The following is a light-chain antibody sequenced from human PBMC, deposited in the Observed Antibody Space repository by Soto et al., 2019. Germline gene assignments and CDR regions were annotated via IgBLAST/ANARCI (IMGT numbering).Light chain of an antibody. CDR3: SSYTSSSTL. CDR2: EVS. CDR1: SSDVGSYNY. Sequence: QSALTQPASVSRSPGQSITISCTGTSSDVGSYNYVSWYQQHPGKAPKLMIYEVSDRPSGISSRFSGSKSGNTASLTISGLQTEDEADYYCSSYTSSSTLFGTGTKAPS. V-gene: IGLV2-14*01. J-gene: IGLJ1*01.